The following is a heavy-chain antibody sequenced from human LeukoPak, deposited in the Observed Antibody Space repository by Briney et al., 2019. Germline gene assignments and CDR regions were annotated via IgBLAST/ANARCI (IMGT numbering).Heavy chain of an antibody. CDR3: AGRSPLITMLVVPNNGLDP. V-gene: IGHV4-34*01. Sequence: SETLSLTCAVYGGSFSGYYWSWIRQPPGKGLEWIGEINHSGSTNYNPSLKSRVTISVDTSKNQFSLKLSSVTAADTAVYYCAGRSPLITMLVVPNNGLDPGAQGPLVTV. D-gene: IGHD3-22*01. J-gene: IGHJ5*02. CDR2: INHSGST. CDR1: GGSFSGYY.